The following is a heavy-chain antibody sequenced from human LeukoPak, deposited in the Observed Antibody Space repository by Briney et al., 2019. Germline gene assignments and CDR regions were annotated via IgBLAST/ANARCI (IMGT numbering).Heavy chain of an antibody. D-gene: IGHD5-24*01. Sequence: SQTLSLTCAISGDSVSTNSAGRNWIRQSPSRGLEWLGRTYYNSNWYKDYAASVKSRITINPDTSKNQFSLQLNSVTPEDTAVYYCARGWLQSGFDYWGQGTLVTVSS. CDR1: GDSVSTNSAG. J-gene: IGHJ4*02. CDR3: ARGWLQSGFDY. V-gene: IGHV6-1*01. CDR2: TYYNSNWYK.